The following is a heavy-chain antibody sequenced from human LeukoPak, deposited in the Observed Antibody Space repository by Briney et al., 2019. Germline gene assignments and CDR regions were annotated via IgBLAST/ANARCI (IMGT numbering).Heavy chain of an antibody. Sequence: GGSLRPSCAASGFTFSNSWLHWVRQAPGKGPVWVSRINERGSSTSYADSVKGRFTISRDNAKNTLYLQMNNLRADDTAVYYCAGGRLVATSKAVAIDYWGQGTLVTVSS. CDR2: INERGSST. D-gene: IGHD5-12*01. CDR1: GFTFSNSW. V-gene: IGHV3-74*01. CDR3: AGGRLVATSKAVAIDY. J-gene: IGHJ4*02.